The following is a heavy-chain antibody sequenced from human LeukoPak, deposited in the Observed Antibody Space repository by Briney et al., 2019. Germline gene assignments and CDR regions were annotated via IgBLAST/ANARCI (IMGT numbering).Heavy chain of an antibody. Sequence: SETLPLTCNLSGGSLSGFYWSWLRQPPGKGLEWIAYKESNGYTEYYPSLMSRVKISLDTSKNQLSLELTSVTAADTAVYYCARGVYGAYFDFWGQGTLVTVSS. D-gene: IGHD4-17*01. CDR1: GGSLSGFY. V-gene: IGHV4-59*01. J-gene: IGHJ4*02. CDR2: KESNGYT. CDR3: ARGVYGAYFDF.